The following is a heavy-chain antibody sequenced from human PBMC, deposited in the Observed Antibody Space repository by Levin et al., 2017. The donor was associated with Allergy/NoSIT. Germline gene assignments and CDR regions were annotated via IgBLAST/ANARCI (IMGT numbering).Heavy chain of an antibody. D-gene: IGHD2-2*01. J-gene: IGHJ5*02. V-gene: IGHV4-59*01. CDR2: IYYSGST. CDR3: ARMYCSSTSCYAGMGLNWFDP. Sequence: SQTLSLTCTVSGGSISSYYWSWIRQPPGKGLEWIGYIYYSGSTNYNPSLKSRVTISVDTSKNQISLKLSSVTAADTAVYYCARMYCSSTSCYAGMGLNWFDPWGQGTLVTVSS. CDR1: GGSISSYY.